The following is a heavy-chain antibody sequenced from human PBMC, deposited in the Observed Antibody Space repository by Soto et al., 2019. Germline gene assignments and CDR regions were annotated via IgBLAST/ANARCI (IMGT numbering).Heavy chain of an antibody. CDR2: INPNSGDT. D-gene: IGHD3-22*01. V-gene: IGHV1-2*02. Sequence: ASVKVSCKASGYTFTDYYMHWVRQAPGQGLEWLGWINPNSGDTNNAQKFQGRVTMTRDTSISTAYMELSRLTSDDTAVYFCATDDGHYYGYVWGQGTLVTVSS. CDR3: ATDDGHYYGYV. J-gene: IGHJ1*01. CDR1: GYTFTDYY.